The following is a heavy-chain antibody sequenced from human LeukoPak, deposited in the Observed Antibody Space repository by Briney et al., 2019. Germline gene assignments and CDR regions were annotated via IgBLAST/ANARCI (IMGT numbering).Heavy chain of an antibody. CDR3: TRQGDCNFEF. CDR2: IRPDGGER. CDR1: GFSGRPHW. V-gene: IGHV3-7*03. J-gene: IGHJ4*02. Sequence: GESLRLSCTASGFSGRPHWMSWVRQAPGKGLEWVANIRPDGGERYYGDSLKGRFTISRDNDKNSLYLQMNFLRADDTAIYYCTRQGDCNFEFWGQGTLVTVSS. D-gene: IGHD2-21*02.